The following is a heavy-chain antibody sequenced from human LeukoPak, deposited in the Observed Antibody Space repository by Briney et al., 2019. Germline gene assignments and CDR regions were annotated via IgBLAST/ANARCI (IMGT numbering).Heavy chain of an antibody. D-gene: IGHD3-22*01. J-gene: IGHJ3*02. Sequence: GGSLRLSCAASGFTFSTYWMHWVRQAPGKGLVWVSRMNNDGSIRDYADSVKGRFTISRDNSKNTLYLQMNSLRAEDTAVYYCRVSYYDSSGSNAFDIWGQGTMVTVSS. CDR2: MNNDGSIR. CDR3: RVSYYDSSGSNAFDI. V-gene: IGHV3-74*01. CDR1: GFTFSTYW.